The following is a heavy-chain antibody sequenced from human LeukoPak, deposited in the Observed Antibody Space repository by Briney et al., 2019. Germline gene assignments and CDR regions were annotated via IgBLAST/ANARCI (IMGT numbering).Heavy chain of an antibody. CDR1: GGSISSSSYY. Sequence: SETLSLTCTVSGGSISSSSYYWGWIRQPPGKGLEGIGSIYYSGSTYYNPSLKSRVTISVDTSKNQFSLKLSSVTAADTAVYYCARQGDTYYYGSGSYLIDYWGQGTLVTVSS. V-gene: IGHV4-39*01. D-gene: IGHD3-10*01. CDR3: ARQGDTYYYGSGSYLIDY. J-gene: IGHJ4*02. CDR2: IYYSGST.